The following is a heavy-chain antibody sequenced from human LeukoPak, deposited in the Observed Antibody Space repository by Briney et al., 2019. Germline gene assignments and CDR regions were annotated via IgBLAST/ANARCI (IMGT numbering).Heavy chain of an antibody. CDR1: GYSFTTYW. CDR3: ARHLRARPFDI. Sequence: GESLKISCKGSGYSFTTYWIGWVRQMPGKGLEWMGIIYPGDSNTRYSPSFQGQVTISADKSISTAYLQWSSLEASDTAMYYCARHLRARPFDIWGQGTMVTVSS. CDR2: IYPGDSNT. J-gene: IGHJ3*02. V-gene: IGHV5-51*01. D-gene: IGHD3-3*01.